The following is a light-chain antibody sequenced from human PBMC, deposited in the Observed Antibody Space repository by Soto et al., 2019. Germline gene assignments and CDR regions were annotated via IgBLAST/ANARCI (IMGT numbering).Light chain of an antibody. CDR1: QSISSW. CDR3: QQYNSYSGT. J-gene: IGKJ1*01. V-gene: IGKV1-5*01. CDR2: DAS. Sequence: DIQMTQSPSTLSASVGDRVPLTCPASQSISSWLAWYQQKPGKAPKLLIYDASSLESGVPSRFSGSGSGTEFTLTISSLQPDDFATYYCQQYNSYSGTFGQGT.